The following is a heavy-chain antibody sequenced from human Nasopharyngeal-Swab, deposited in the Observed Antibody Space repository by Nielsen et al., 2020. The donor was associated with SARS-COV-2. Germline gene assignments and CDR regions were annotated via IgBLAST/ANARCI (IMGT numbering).Heavy chain of an antibody. D-gene: IGHD1-26*01. CDR1: RFTLSSYA. Sequence: GGSLRLSCAASRFTLSSYAMHWVRQAPGKGLEWVAVISYDGSNKYYADSVKGRFTISRDNSKNTLYLQMNSLRAEDTAVYYCARDLVGSTYWGQGTLVTVSS. V-gene: IGHV3-30*04. CDR3: ARDLVGSTY. CDR2: ISYDGSNK. J-gene: IGHJ4*02.